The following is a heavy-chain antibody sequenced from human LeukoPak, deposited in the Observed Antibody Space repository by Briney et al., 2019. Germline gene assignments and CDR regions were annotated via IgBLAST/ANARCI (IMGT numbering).Heavy chain of an antibody. CDR2: ISSSSSPI. Sequence: GGSLRLSCAASGFTFSGYSMNWVRQAPGKGLEWVSYISSSSSPIYYADSVKGRFTISRDNAKNSLYLQMNSLRAEDTAVYYCARGATDTTRWFDPWGQGTLVTVSS. V-gene: IGHV3-48*01. CDR1: GFTFSGYS. D-gene: IGHD1-7*01. CDR3: ARGATDTTRWFDP. J-gene: IGHJ5*02.